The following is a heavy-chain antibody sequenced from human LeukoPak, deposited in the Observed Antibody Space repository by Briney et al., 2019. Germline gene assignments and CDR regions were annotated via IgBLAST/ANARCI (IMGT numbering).Heavy chain of an antibody. Sequence: ASVKVSCKASGYTFTSYDINWVRQATGQGLEWMGWMNPNSGNTGYAQKFQGRVTMTRNTSISTAYMELSSLRSEDTAVYYCARDIPTPSIQLERRYWFDPWGQGTLVTVSS. CDR2: MNPNSGNT. J-gene: IGHJ5*02. D-gene: IGHD1-1*01. CDR3: ARDIPTPSIQLERRYWFDP. V-gene: IGHV1-8*01. CDR1: GYTFTSYD.